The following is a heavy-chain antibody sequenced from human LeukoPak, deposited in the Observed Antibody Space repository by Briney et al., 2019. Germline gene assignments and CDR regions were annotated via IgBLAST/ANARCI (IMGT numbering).Heavy chain of an antibody. CDR2: IYHSGST. CDR1: GYSISSGYY. D-gene: IGHD1-1*01. CDR3: ATYNWNDPNKFDY. V-gene: IGHV4-38-2*02. J-gene: IGHJ4*02. Sequence: SETLSLTCTVSGYSISSGYYWGWIRQPPGKGLEWIGSIYHSGSTYYNPSLKSRVTISVDTSKNQFSLKLSSVTAADTAVYYCATYNWNDPNKFDYWGQGTLVTVSS.